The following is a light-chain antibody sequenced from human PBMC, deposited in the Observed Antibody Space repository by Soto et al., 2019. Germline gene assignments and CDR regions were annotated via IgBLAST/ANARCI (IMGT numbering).Light chain of an antibody. CDR2: DTT. V-gene: IGKV3-11*01. J-gene: IGKJ5*01. Sequence: LEFAPSPATPSLSPGVRDTLSLRASPSVANYVAWSQHNPRQSPRLLIDDTTTRATAIPARFSGSGSLTDVTLTINSLEPEDYAVYHCHNRGNVGPGTRLEIK. CDR3: HNRGN. CDR1: PSVANY.